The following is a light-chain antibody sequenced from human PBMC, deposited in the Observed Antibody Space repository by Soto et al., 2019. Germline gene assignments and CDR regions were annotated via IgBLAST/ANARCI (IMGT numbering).Light chain of an antibody. J-gene: IGKJ4*01. Sequence: EIVFTQAPATLALSPGERAILSCRASQSVSSYLAWYQQKPGRAPRLLIYDASNRATGIPARFSGSGSGTDFSLAISSLEPEDFAVYYCQQRSSWPLTFGGGTKVDIK. CDR2: DAS. V-gene: IGKV3-11*01. CDR1: QSVSSY. CDR3: QQRSSWPLT.